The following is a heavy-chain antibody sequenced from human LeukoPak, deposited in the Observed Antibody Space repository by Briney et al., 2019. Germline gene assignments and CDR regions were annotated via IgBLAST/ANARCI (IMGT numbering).Heavy chain of an antibody. CDR2: IWYDGSSK. Sequence: GGSLRLSCAASGFTFITYGMHWVRQAPGKGLEWVALIWYDGSSKYYADSVMGRFTISRDNPKNTVYLQMNSLRAEDTAVYYCAREINNYGMDVWGQGTTVTVFS. CDR3: AREINNYGMDV. J-gene: IGHJ6*02. CDR1: GFTFITYG. D-gene: IGHD5-24*01. V-gene: IGHV3-33*01.